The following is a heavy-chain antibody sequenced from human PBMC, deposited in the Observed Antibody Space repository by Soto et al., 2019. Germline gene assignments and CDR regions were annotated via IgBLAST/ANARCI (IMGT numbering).Heavy chain of an antibody. CDR2: IYYSGST. Sequence: SETLSLTCTVSGDSISNYYWSWIRQSPGKGLEWIGYIYYSGSTKYNPSLKSRVTISVGTSKKQFSLKLSSVTAADTAVYYCARXGAVSTMGANYYYGMDVWGQGTTVTVSS. D-gene: IGHD4-17*01. V-gene: IGHV4-59*01. CDR1: GDSISNYY. CDR3: ARXGAVSTMGANYYYGMDV. J-gene: IGHJ6*02.